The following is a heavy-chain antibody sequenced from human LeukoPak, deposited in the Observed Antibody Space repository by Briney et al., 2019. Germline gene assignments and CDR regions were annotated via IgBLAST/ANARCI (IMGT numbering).Heavy chain of an antibody. CDR2: ISSSSSYI. CDR3: ARQDYGGNSGLDY. CDR1: GGSISSYY. Sequence: ETLSLTCTVSGGSISSYYWSWIRQPPGKGLEWVSSISSSSSYIYYADSVKGRFTISRDNAKNSLYLQMNSLRAEDTAVYYCARQDYGGNSGLDYWGQGTLVTVSS. V-gene: IGHV3-21*01. D-gene: IGHD4-23*01. J-gene: IGHJ4*02.